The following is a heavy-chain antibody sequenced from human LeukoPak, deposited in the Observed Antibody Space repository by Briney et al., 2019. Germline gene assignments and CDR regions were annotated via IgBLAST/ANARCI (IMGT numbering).Heavy chain of an antibody. CDR1: GFTLSNYA. D-gene: IGHD5-12*01. CDR3: AKVIREVDMSHDY. V-gene: IGHV3-23*01. Sequence: PGGSLRLSCAAPGFTLSNYAMSWVRQAPGKGLEWGSSIHYNGGNTYYADSVKGRFTISRDNSKNTLYLQMNTLRVEDTAVYYCAKVIREVDMSHDYWGQGALVTVSS. CDR2: IHYNGGNT. J-gene: IGHJ4*02.